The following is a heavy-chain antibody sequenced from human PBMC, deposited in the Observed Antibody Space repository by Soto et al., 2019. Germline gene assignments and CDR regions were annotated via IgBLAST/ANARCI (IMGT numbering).Heavy chain of an antibody. Sequence: GESLKISCKGSGYSFTSYWIGWVRQMPGKGLEWMGIIYPGDSDTRYSPSFQGQVTISADKSISTAYLQWSSLKASDTAMYYCARQGVGLERHPNFDYWGQGTLVTVSS. D-gene: IGHD1-1*01. CDR3: ARQGVGLERHPNFDY. J-gene: IGHJ4*02. CDR1: GYSFTSYW. V-gene: IGHV5-51*01. CDR2: IYPGDSDT.